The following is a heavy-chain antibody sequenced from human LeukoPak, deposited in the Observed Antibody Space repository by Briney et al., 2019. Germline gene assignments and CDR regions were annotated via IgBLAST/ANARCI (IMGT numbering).Heavy chain of an antibody. D-gene: IGHD5-24*01. CDR2: IYYSGST. CDR3: ARFPFIDGYNFGGFDY. CDR1: GGSISSYY. Sequence: PSETLSLTCTVSGGSISSYYWSWIRQPPGKGLEWIGYIYYSGSTNYNPSLKSRVTISVDTSKNQFSLKLSSVTAADTAVYYCARFPFIDGYNFGGFDYWGQGTLVTVSS. V-gene: IGHV4-59*01. J-gene: IGHJ4*02.